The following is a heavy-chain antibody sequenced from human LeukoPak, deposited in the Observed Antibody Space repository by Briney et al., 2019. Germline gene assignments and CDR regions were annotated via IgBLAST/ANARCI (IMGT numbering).Heavy chain of an antibody. CDR1: GGSISSGGYY. D-gene: IGHD6-6*01. J-gene: IGHJ4*02. Sequence: PSETLSLTCTVSGGSISSGGYYWSWVRQHPGKGLEWIGYIYDSGSTYYNPSLKSRVTISVDTSKNQFSLKLSSVTAADTAVYYCARGRSSDYWGQGTLVTVSS. CDR2: IYDSGST. V-gene: IGHV4-31*03. CDR3: ARGRSSDY.